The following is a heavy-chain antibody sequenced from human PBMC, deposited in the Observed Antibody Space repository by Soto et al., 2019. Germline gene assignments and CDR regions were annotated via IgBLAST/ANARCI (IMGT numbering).Heavy chain of an antibody. CDR1: AGTTRPYY. Sequence: PQALTVTCTVSAGTTRPYYSSASRQPPGKGLEWIGYIYYSGSTNYNPSLKSRVTISVDTSKNQFSLKLSSVTAADTAVYYCARDTTIFGSYYMDVWGKGTTVT. CDR3: ARDTTIFGSYYMDV. CDR2: IYYSGST. J-gene: IGHJ6*03. D-gene: IGHD3-3*01. V-gene: IGHV4-59*01.